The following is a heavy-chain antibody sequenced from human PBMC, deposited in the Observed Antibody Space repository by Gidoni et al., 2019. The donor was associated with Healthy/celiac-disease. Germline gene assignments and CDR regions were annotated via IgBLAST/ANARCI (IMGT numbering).Heavy chain of an antibody. CDR1: VWSFSGYY. J-gene: IGHJ5*02. V-gene: IGHV4-34*01. Sequence: QVQLQQWGAGLLKPAATLSLTCAVYVWSFSGYYWSWISQPPGKGLEWVGEINHSGSTNYNPTLKSRVNISVDTSKNQFALKLSSVTAADTAVYYCARERFDPWGQGTLVTVSS. CDR3: ARERFDP. CDR2: INHSGST.